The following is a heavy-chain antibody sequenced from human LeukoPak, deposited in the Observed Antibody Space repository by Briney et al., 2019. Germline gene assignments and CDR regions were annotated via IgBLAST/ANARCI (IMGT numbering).Heavy chain of an antibody. CDR3: ARESRDTSGFYYGDY. CDR1: GGSINSGDYY. CDR2: IYYSGST. D-gene: IGHD3-22*01. J-gene: IGHJ4*02. Sequence: SETLSLTCTVSGGSINSGDYYWSWIRQPPGKGLEWIGYIYYSGSTYYNPSLKSRLTISVDTSKNQFSLKLSSVTAADTAVYYCARESRDTSGFYYGDYWGPGTLVTVSS. V-gene: IGHV4-30-4*01.